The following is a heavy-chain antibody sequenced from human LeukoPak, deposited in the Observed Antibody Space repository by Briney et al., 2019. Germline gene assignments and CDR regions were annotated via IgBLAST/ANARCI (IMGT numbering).Heavy chain of an antibody. Sequence: GRSLRLSCAASGFTFSSYAMHWVRQAPGKGLEWVAVISYDGSNKYYADSVKGRFTISRDNSKNTLYLQMNSLRAEDTAVYYCARDEKDIVVVPATETYYYGMDVWGQGTTVTVSS. CDR3: ARDEKDIVVVPATETYYYGMDV. D-gene: IGHD2-2*01. CDR1: GFTFSSYA. J-gene: IGHJ6*02. V-gene: IGHV3-30-3*01. CDR2: ISYDGSNK.